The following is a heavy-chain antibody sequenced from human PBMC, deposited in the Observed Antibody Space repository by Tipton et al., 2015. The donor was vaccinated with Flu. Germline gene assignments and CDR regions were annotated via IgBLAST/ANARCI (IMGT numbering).Heavy chain of an antibody. D-gene: IGHD3-22*01. CDR2: IRSKANSYAT. J-gene: IGHJ3*02. Sequence: GSLRLSCAASGFTFSGSGMHWIRQASGKGLEWVGRIRSKANSYATAYAASVKGGFTISRDDSKNTAYLQMNSLKTEDTAVYYCTRLTYYYDSSGADDAFDIWGQGTMVTVSS. CDR3: TRLTYYYDSSGADDAFDI. V-gene: IGHV3-73*01. CDR1: GFTFSGSG.